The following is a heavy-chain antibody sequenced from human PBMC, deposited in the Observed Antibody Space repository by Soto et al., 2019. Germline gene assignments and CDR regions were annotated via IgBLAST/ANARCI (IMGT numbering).Heavy chain of an antibody. Sequence: QVQLVESGGGVVQPGRSLRLSCAASGFTFSSYGMHWVRQAPGKGLEWVAVISYDGSNKYYADSVKGRFTISRDNSKNTLYLQMNSLGAEDTAVYYCAKDTGFLEWFPPGDFDPWGQGTLVTVSS. J-gene: IGHJ5*02. V-gene: IGHV3-30*18. D-gene: IGHD3-3*01. CDR1: GFTFSSYG. CDR3: AKDTGFLEWFPPGDFDP. CDR2: ISYDGSNK.